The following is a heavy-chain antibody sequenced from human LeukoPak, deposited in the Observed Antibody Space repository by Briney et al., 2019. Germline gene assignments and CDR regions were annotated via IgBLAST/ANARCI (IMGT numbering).Heavy chain of an antibody. Sequence: PSETLSLTCAVYGGSFSGYYWSWVRQPPGKGLEWIGEINHSESTNYNPSLKSRVTISVDTSKNQFSLKLSSVTAADTAVYYCARGRLRGYSYGYVNAFDIWGQGTMVTVSS. J-gene: IGHJ3*02. CDR2: INHSEST. V-gene: IGHV4-34*01. CDR1: GGSFSGYY. D-gene: IGHD5-18*01. CDR3: ARGRLRGYSYGYVNAFDI.